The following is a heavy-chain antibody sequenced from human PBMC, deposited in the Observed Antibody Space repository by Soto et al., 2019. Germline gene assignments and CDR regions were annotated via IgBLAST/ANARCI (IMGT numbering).Heavy chain of an antibody. J-gene: IGHJ6*02. CDR3: ARGEEWGYVRGSYYGMDV. Sequence: EVQLVESGGGLVQPGGSLRLSCAASGFTFSSYDMHWVRQATGKGLEWVSAIGTAGDTYYPGSVKGRFTISRENAKNSLYLQMNSLRAEDTAVYYCARGEEWGYVRGSYYGMDVWGQGTTVTVSS. D-gene: IGHD3-16*01. CDR2: IGTAGDT. CDR1: GFTFSSYD. V-gene: IGHV3-13*01.